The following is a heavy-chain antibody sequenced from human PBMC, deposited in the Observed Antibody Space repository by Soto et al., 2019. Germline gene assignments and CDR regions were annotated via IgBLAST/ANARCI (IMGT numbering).Heavy chain of an antibody. V-gene: IGHV1-8*01. J-gene: IGHJ4*02. Sequence: QVPLVQSGAEVKKPEASVKVSCKASGYTFTSYDINWVRQATGQGLEWMGRMNPNSGDTGLAQKFQGRITMTRNTSITTAYMELSSLRSEDTAVYYCARDGSKIDGYGVQLGYWGQGTVVTVSS. CDR1: GYTFTSYD. CDR2: MNPNSGDT. D-gene: IGHD4-17*01. CDR3: ARDGSKIDGYGVQLGY.